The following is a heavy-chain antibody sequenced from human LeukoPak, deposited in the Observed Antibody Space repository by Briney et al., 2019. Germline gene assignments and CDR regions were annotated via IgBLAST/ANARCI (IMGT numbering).Heavy chain of an antibody. V-gene: IGHV4-39*01. CDR2: IYYSGNT. CDR3: ARRGYCSGGSCYSFDY. J-gene: IGHJ4*02. D-gene: IGHD2-15*01. Sequence: SETLSLTCAVSGGSISGSSYFWGWIRQPPGKGLEWIGSIYYSGNTYYNPSLKSRVTISVDTSKNQFSLKLSSVTAADTAVYYCARRGYCSGGSCYSFDYWGQGTLVTVSS. CDR1: GGSISGSSYF.